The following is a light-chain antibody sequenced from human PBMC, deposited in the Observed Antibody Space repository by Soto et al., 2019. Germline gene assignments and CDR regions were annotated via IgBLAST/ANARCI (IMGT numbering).Light chain of an antibody. V-gene: IGKV3-20*01. CDR2: GAS. Sequence: EIVLTQSPGTLSLSPGERATLSCRASQSVRNNNLAWFQQKPGQAPRLLIYGASSRVTGIPDRFSGSGSGTDFTLAISRLEPVDFAVYFCQQYYSAPDTFGQGTKLELK. J-gene: IGKJ2*01. CDR1: QSVRNNN. CDR3: QQYYSAPDT.